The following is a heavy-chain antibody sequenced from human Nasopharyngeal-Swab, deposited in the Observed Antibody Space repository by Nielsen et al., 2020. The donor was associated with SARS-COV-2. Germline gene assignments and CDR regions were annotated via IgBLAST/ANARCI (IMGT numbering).Heavy chain of an antibody. CDR3: AKSAGYSRGYFDY. D-gene: IGHD6-13*01. J-gene: IGHJ4*02. V-gene: IGHV3-23*01. Sequence: GESLKISCAASGFTFSSYAMSWVRQAPGKGLEWVSAIGGSGGSTYYADSVKGRFTISRDNSKNTLYLQMNSLRAEDTAVYYCAKSAGYSRGYFDYWGQGTLVTVSS. CDR2: IGGSGGST. CDR1: GFTFSSYA.